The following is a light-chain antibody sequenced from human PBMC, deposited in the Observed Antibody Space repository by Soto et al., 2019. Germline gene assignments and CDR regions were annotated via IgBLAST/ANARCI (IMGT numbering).Light chain of an antibody. CDR2: SAS. CDR1: QSIXXX. J-gene: IGKJ1*01. CDR3: QQSYRSPPT. V-gene: IGKV1-39*01. Sequence: DIQMTQSPSSLSASVGDRVTITCRASQSIXXXLNWYQQKPGKVPKLLIYSASGLQSGVPSRFSGSGSGTDFTLTISSLQAEDFATYYCQQSYRSPPTFGQGIKVDIK.